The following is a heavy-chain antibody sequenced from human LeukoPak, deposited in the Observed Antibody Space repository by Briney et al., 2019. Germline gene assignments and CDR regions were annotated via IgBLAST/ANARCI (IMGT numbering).Heavy chain of an antibody. Sequence: ASVKVSCKASGYTFTGYYMHWVRQAPGQGLEWMGWINPNSGGTNYAQKFQGRVTMTRDTSISTAYMELSRLRSDDTAVYYCARVNCSSTSCYSPGYYYGMDVWGQGTTVTVSS. V-gene: IGHV1-2*02. CDR3: ARVNCSSTSCYSPGYYYGMDV. J-gene: IGHJ6*02. D-gene: IGHD2-2*01. CDR1: GYTFTGYY. CDR2: INPNSGGT.